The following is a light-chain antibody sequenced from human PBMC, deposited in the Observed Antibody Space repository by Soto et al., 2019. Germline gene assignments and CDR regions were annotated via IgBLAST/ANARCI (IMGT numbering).Light chain of an antibody. CDR2: GAS. CDR1: QSVHNF. Sequence: EVVLTQSPATLSLSPVERAALSCKASQSVHNFLAWYQQKPGQAPRLLIYGASTRAAGVPPRFSGSGSGTDFTLTISSLQPDDFATYYCQQYNSYSPTFGQGTKVDIK. CDR3: QQYNSYSPT. V-gene: IGKV3D-15*01. J-gene: IGKJ1*01.